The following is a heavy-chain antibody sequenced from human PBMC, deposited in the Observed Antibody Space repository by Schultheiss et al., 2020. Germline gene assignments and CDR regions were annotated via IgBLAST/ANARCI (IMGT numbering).Heavy chain of an antibody. D-gene: IGHD5-18*01. CDR3: ARDVRIQLWLRWFDP. CDR2: ISSSSSTI. Sequence: GGSLRLSCAASGFTFSSYAMNWVRQAPGKGLEWVSYISSSSSTIYYADSVKGRFTISRDNAKNSLYLQMNSLRAEDTAVYYCARDVRIQLWLRWFDPWGQGTLVTVSS. CDR1: GFTFSSYA. J-gene: IGHJ5*02. V-gene: IGHV3-48*04.